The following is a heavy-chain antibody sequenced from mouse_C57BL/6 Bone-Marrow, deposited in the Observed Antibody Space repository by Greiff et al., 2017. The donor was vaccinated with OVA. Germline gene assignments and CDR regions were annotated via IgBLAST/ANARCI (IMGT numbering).Heavy chain of an antibody. V-gene: IGHV7-3*01. CDR3: ARYEGLRSFAY. CDR1: GFTFTDYY. D-gene: IGHD2-4*01. J-gene: IGHJ3*01. Sequence: EVKVEESGGGLVQPGGSLSLSCAASGFTFTDYYMSWVRQPPGKALEWLGFIRNKANGYTTEYSASVKGRFTISRDNSQSILYLQMNALRAEDSATYYCARYEGLRSFAYWGQGTLVTVSA. CDR2: IRNKANGYTT.